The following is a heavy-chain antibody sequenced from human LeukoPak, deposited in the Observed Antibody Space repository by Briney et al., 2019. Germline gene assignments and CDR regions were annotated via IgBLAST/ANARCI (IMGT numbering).Heavy chain of an antibody. CDR2: TIPIFNAA. V-gene: IGHV1-69*13. D-gene: IGHD3-22*01. CDR1: GGTFGNYA. Sequence: SVKVSCKASGGTFGNYALSWVRQAPGQGLEWMGATIPIFNAANYAQKFKGRVTITADESTSTAYMELRSLTSEDPALYYCARARTDYFDSSGSPFHYWGQGTLVTVSS. J-gene: IGHJ4*01. CDR3: ARARTDYFDSSGSPFHY.